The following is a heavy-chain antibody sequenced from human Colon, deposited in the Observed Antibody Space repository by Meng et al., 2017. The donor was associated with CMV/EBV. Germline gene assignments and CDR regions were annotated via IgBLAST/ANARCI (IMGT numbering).Heavy chain of an antibody. CDR3: ARDSPHAWD. CDR1: GFPVSSKY. J-gene: IGHJ4*02. CDR2: IYIDDST. V-gene: IGHV3-53*01. D-gene: IGHD3-16*01. Sequence: EVERVESGAGLVQPGGSLRLSCAASGFPVSSKYMSWVRQAPGKGLEWVSVIYIDDSTYYADSVEGRFTISRDNSRNTVYLQMNSLRAEDTAVYYCARDSPHAWDWGQGTLVTVSS.